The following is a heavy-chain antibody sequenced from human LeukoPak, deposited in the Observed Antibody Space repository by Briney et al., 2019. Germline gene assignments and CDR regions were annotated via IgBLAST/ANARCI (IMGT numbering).Heavy chain of an antibody. CDR2: ISYDGSNK. CDR3: VLTVVNAFDI. CDR1: GFTFSSYS. D-gene: IGHD2-21*02. V-gene: IGHV3-30*03. Sequence: GGSLRLSCAASGFTFSSYSMNWVRQAPGKGLEWVAVISYDGSNKYYADSVKGRFTISRDNSENTLYLQTNSLRAEDTAVYYCVLTVVNAFDIWGQGTLVTVSS. J-gene: IGHJ3*02.